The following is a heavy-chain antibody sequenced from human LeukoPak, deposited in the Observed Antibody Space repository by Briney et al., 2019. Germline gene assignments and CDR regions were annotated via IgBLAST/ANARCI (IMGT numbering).Heavy chain of an antibody. CDR1: GFTFSDCA. CDR3: AKGGEYCSGYTCYQYFDY. Sequence: GGSLRLSCAVSGFTFSDCAMSWVRQAPGKGLEWVSAISGSGGYTFYADSVKGRFTISRDSSKSALYLQINSLRAEDTAIYYCAKGGEYCSGYTCYQYFDYWGQGTLVTVSS. J-gene: IGHJ4*02. D-gene: IGHD2-2*01. V-gene: IGHV3-23*01. CDR2: ISGSGGYT.